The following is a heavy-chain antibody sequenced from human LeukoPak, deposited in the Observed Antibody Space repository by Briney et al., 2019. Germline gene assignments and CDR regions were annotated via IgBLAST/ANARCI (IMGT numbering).Heavy chain of an antibody. CDR3: AGDKTYSSSWYGYDY. J-gene: IGHJ4*02. CDR1: EFTFSSYW. D-gene: IGHD6-13*01. CDR2: IKEDRSEK. V-gene: IGHV3-7*03. Sequence: GGSLRLSCAASEFTFSSYWMSWVRQAPGKGLEWVANIKEDRSEKYYVDSVKGRFTISRDNARNSLYLQMNSLRAEDTAVYYCAGDKTYSSSWYGYDYWGQGTLVTVSS.